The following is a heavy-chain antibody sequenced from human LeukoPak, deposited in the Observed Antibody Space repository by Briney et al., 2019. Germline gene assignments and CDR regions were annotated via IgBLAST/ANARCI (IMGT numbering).Heavy chain of an antibody. CDR2: IYDSVHT. D-gene: IGHD2-2*01. V-gene: IGHV4-38-2*02. CDR3: ARVGGYCSSTSCYWDPENAFDI. J-gene: IGHJ3*02. CDR1: GYSISSGYY. Sequence: NPSETLSLTCTVSGYSISSGYYWGWIRQPPGKGLEWIGSIYDSVHTYYNPSLKSRVTISVDTSKNQFSLKLSSVTAADTAVYYCARVGGYCSSTSCYWDPENAFDIWGQGTMVTVSS.